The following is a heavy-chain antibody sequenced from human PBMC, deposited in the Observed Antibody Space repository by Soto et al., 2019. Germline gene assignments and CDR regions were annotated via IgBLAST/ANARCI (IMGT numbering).Heavy chain of an antibody. V-gene: IGHV1-46*01. CDR3: AREWSYDILTGHNWFDP. D-gene: IGHD3-9*01. CDR2: INPSGGST. Sequence: ASVKVSCKASGYTFTSYYMHWGRQAPGQGLEWMGIINPSGGSTSYAQKFQGRVTMTRDTSTSTVYMELSSLRSEDTAVYYCAREWSYDILTGHNWFDPWGQGTLVTVSS. J-gene: IGHJ5*02. CDR1: GYTFTSYY.